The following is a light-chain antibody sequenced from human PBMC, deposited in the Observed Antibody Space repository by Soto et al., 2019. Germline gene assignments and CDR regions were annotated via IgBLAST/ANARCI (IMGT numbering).Light chain of an antibody. CDR3: ISYTSSSPYV. Sequence: QPVLTQPASVSGSPGQSITISCTGTSSDVGGYNYVSWYQHHPGKAPKLIIFDVSNRPSGISNRFSGSKSGNTASLTISGLQAEDEADYYCISYTSSSPYVFGTGTKVTVL. CDR1: SSDVGGYNY. CDR2: DVS. J-gene: IGLJ1*01. V-gene: IGLV2-14*03.